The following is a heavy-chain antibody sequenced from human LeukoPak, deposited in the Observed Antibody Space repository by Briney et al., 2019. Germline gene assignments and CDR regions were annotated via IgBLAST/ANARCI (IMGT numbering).Heavy chain of an antibody. CDR2: VDPEGGET. J-gene: IGHJ4*02. D-gene: IGHD6-13*01. V-gene: IGHV1-69-2*01. CDR3: ARGYSSSWSKLLGD. CDR1: GYTFTDYY. Sequence: ASVKISCKASGYTFTDYYMHWVQQAPGKGLEWMGRVDPEGGETIYAEKFQGRVTITADTSTDTAYMELSSLRSEDTAVYYCARGYSSSWSKLLGDWGQETLVTVSS.